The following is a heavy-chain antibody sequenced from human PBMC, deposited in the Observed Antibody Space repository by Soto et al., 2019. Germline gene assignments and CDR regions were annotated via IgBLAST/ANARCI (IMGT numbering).Heavy chain of an antibody. Sequence: SETLSLTCTISGGSISGYYWTWIRQSPGKGLEYIGYVYNGNTNYNPSLNSRVTISVDTSKNQFSLKLSSVTAADTAVYYCARRWRTSFDFWGQGTLVTVSS. J-gene: IGHJ4*02. CDR3: ARRWRTSFDF. CDR2: VYNGNT. CDR1: GGSISGYY. V-gene: IGHV4-59*01. D-gene: IGHD6-13*01.